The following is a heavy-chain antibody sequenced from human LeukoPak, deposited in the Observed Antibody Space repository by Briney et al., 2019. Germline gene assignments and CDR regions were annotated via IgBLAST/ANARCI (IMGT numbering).Heavy chain of an antibody. CDR2: MSGSGGST. Sequence: PGGSLRLSCAASGFTFSSYAMSWVRQAPGKGLEWVSAMSGSGGSTYYADSVKGRFTISRDNSKNTLYLQMNSLRAEDTAVYYCAKESTRGYSYGYQDAFDIWGQGTMVTVSS. CDR3: AKESTRGYSYGYQDAFDI. J-gene: IGHJ3*02. CDR1: GFTFSSYA. V-gene: IGHV3-23*01. D-gene: IGHD5-18*01.